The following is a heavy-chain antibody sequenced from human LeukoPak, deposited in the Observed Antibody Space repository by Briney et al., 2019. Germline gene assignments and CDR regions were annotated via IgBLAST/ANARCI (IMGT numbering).Heavy chain of an antibody. CDR3: ARWYVGRLDP. Sequence: SETLSLTCTVSGGSISSYYWSWIRQPPGKGLEWIGYIYYSGSTNYNPSLKSRVTISVDTSKNQFSLKLSSVTAADTAVYYCARWYVGRLDPWGQGTLVTVSS. V-gene: IGHV4-59*01. J-gene: IGHJ5*02. D-gene: IGHD6-13*01. CDR1: GGSISSYY. CDR2: IYYSGST.